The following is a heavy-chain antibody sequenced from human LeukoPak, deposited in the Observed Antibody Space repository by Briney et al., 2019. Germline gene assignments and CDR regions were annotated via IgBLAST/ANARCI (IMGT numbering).Heavy chain of an antibody. Sequence: PGGSLRLSCAASGFTFSSYWMHWVRQAPGKGLVWVSRINNDESSTTYADSVKGRFTISRDNSKNTLYLQMNSLRAEDTAVYYCARERIAARGWFDPWGQGTLVTVSS. CDR3: ARERIAARGWFDP. D-gene: IGHD6-6*01. V-gene: IGHV3-74*01. CDR2: INNDESST. CDR1: GFTFSSYW. J-gene: IGHJ5*02.